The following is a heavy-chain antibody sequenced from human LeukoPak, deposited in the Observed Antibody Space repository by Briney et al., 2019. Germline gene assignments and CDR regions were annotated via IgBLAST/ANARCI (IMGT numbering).Heavy chain of an antibody. Sequence: TGGYLRLSCAASGFTFSSYSMNWVRQAPGKGLEWVSSISSSTSYIYYADSVKGRFTISRDNAKNSLYLQMNSLRAEDTAVYYCARERGRDCSSTSCYSDYWGQGTLVTVSS. J-gene: IGHJ4*02. D-gene: IGHD2-2*02. V-gene: IGHV3-21*01. CDR3: ARERGRDCSSTSCYSDY. CDR1: GFTFSSYS. CDR2: ISSSTSYI.